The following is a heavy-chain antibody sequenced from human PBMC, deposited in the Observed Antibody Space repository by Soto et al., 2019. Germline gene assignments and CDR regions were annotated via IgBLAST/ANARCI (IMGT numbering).Heavy chain of an antibody. J-gene: IGHJ6*02. CDR1: GFTFSSYA. V-gene: IGHV3-30-3*01. D-gene: IGHD2-15*01. CDR2: ISYDGSNK. CDR3: ARDLGYCSGGSCYTGMDV. Sequence: QVQLMESGGGVVQPGRSLRLSCAASGFTFSSYAMHWVRQAPGKGLEWVAVISYDGSNKYYADSVKGRFTISRDNSKNTLYLQMNSLRAEDTAVYYCARDLGYCSGGSCYTGMDVWGQGTTVTVSS.